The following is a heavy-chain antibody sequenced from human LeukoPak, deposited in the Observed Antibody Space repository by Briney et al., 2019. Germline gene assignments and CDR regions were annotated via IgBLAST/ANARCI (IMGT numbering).Heavy chain of an antibody. J-gene: IGHJ4*02. Sequence: PSETLSLTCTVSGGSIRSSYYYWGWIRQPPGKGLEWIGSIYDSGSTYYNPSLKSRVTISVDTSKNQFSLKLNSVTAADTAVYYCARVRYYYGSGSYSDYWGQGTLVTVSS. V-gene: IGHV4-39*01. CDR1: GGSIRSSYYY. D-gene: IGHD3-10*01. CDR3: ARVRYYYGSGSYSDY. CDR2: IYDSGST.